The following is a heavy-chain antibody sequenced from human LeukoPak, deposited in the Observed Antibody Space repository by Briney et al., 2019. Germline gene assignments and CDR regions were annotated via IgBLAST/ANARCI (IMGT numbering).Heavy chain of an antibody. CDR1: GGSISSGSYY. Sequence: SETLSLTCTVSGGSISSGSYYWSWIRQPAGKGLEWIGRIYTSGSTNYNPSLKSRVTISVDTSKNQFSLKLSSVTAADTAVYYCAGLWFGELLYFDYWGQGTLVTVSS. CDR3: AGLWFGELLYFDY. V-gene: IGHV4-61*02. D-gene: IGHD3-10*01. J-gene: IGHJ4*02. CDR2: IYTSGST.